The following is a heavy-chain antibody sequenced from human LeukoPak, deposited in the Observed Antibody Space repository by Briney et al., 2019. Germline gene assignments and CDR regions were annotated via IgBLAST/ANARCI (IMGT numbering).Heavy chain of an antibody. J-gene: IGHJ4*02. Sequence: GGSLRLSCAASGFTFSSYAMHWVRQAPGKGLEWVAVISYDGSNKYYADSVKGRFTISRDNSKNTLYLQMNSLRAEDTAVYYCARDPAAAMALYYFDYWGQGTLVTVSS. CDR1: GFTFSSYA. D-gene: IGHD5-18*01. CDR3: ARDPAAAMALYYFDY. V-gene: IGHV3-30-3*01. CDR2: ISYDGSNK.